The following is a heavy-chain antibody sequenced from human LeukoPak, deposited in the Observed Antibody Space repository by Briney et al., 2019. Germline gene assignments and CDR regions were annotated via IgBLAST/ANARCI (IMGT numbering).Heavy chain of an antibody. D-gene: IGHD2-2*01. CDR1: GFTFSSYG. J-gene: IGHJ3*02. V-gene: IGHV3-33*01. CDR2: MWYDGHNE. CDR3: ARDGTVPAAIGAFDI. Sequence: PGGSLRLSCAASGFTFSSYGMHWVRQAPGKGLEWVAVMWYDGHNENYGDAVKGRFTISRDNSKNTLYLQMNSLRAEDTAVYYCARDGTVPAAIGAFDIWGQGTMVTVSS.